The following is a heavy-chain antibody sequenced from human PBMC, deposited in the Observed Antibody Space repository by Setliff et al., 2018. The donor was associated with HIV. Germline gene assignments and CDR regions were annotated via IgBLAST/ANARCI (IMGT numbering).Heavy chain of an antibody. J-gene: IGHJ4*02. Sequence: PGESLKISCKGSGYSFTNYWIGWVRQMPGKGLEWMGIISPDDSDTRYGPSFQGQVTISADKSISTAYLQWSSLKASDTAMYYCASGRKKNYDLFSGYYRILGVDFDYWGQGTLVTVSS. V-gene: IGHV5-51*01. CDR2: ISPDDSDT. D-gene: IGHD3-3*01. CDR1: GYSFTNYW. CDR3: ASGRKKNYDLFSGYYRILGVDFDY.